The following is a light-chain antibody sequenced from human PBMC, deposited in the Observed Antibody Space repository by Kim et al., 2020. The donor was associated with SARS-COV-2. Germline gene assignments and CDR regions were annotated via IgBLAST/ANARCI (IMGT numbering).Light chain of an antibody. CDR2: RDS. Sequence: VDLGQTARITGGGNNSGGKSVHWYQQKPGQAPVLVIYRDSNRPSGIPERFSGSNSGNTATLTISRARAGDEADYYCQVWDSSTDVVFGGGTQLTVL. V-gene: IGLV3-9*01. J-gene: IGLJ2*01. CDR1: NSGGKS. CDR3: QVWDSSTDVV.